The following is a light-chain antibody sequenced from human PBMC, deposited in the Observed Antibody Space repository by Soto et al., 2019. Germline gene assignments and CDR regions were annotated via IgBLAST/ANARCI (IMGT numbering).Light chain of an antibody. Sequence: DIQMTQSPSSLSASVEDRVTITCRASQSISSYLNWYQQKPGKAPKLLIYAASSLQSGVPSRFSGSGSGTNFTLTISSLQPEDFATYYCQESYSTLRSFGPGTKVDIK. J-gene: IGKJ3*01. CDR2: AAS. V-gene: IGKV1-39*01. CDR1: QSISSY. CDR3: QESYSTLRS.